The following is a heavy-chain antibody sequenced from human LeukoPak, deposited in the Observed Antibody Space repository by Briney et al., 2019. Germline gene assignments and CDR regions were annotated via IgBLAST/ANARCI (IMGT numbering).Heavy chain of an antibody. Sequence: SETLSLTCTVSGYSISSGYYWGWIRQPPGKGLEWIGEINHSGSTNYNPSLKSRVTISVDTSKNQFSLKLSSVTAADTAVYYCARGRLITIFTHRKSNWFDPWGQGTLVTVSS. J-gene: IGHJ5*02. D-gene: IGHD3-3*01. V-gene: IGHV4-38-2*02. CDR2: INHSGST. CDR3: ARGRLITIFTHRKSNWFDP. CDR1: GYSISSGYY.